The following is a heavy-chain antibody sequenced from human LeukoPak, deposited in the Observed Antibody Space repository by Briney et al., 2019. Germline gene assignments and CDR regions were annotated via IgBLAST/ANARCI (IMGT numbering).Heavy chain of an antibody. D-gene: IGHD5-18*01. CDR2: IDPKSGAT. V-gene: IGHV1-2*02. Sequence: GASVKVSCKASGYTFTGYYMHWVRQAPGQGLEWMAWIDPKSGATNYAQRFQGRVTMTRDTSIITAYMELSRLRSDDTAVYYCARGRTAMGWFDPWGQGTLVTVSS. J-gene: IGHJ5*02. CDR3: ARGRTAMGWFDP. CDR1: GYTFTGYY.